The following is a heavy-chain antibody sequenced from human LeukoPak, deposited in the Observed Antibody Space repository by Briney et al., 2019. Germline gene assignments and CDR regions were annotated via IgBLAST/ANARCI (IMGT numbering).Heavy chain of an antibody. CDR2: ISYNSNYI. J-gene: IGHJ6*02. CDR3: ARGPRARLDV. CDR1: GFTFSSHG. Sequence: PGGSLRLSCAGSGFTFSSHGMNWVRQAPGKGLEWVSFISYNSNYIFYADSVKGRFTISRDNAKNSLFLQMNSLRAEDTAVYYCARGPRARLDVWGQGTTVTVSS. V-gene: IGHV3-21*01. D-gene: IGHD6-25*01.